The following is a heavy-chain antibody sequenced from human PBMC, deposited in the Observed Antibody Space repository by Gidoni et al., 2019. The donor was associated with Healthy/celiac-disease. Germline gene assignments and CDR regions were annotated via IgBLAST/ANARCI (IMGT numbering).Heavy chain of an antibody. CDR2: ISGSGGST. V-gene: IGHV3-23*01. Sequence: EVQLLASGGGLVQPGGSLRLSCAASGFTFSSYALIWVRQGPGKGREWVSAISGSGGSTYYADSVKGRFTISRDNSKNTLYLQMNSLRAEDTAVYYCAKDLLSDYWGQGTLVTVSS. J-gene: IGHJ4*02. CDR1: GFTFSSYA. CDR3: AKDLLSDY.